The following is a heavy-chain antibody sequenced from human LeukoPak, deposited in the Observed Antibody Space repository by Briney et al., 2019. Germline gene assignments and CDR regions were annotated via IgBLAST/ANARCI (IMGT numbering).Heavy chain of an antibody. CDR1: GFAFSTYS. Sequence: GGSLRLSCAASGFAFSTYSMSWVRQAPGKGLEWVSAINSGGVTYYPDSVKGRFTISRDNAKNSLYLQMNSLRDEDTAVYYCARDFTLDPWGQGTLVTVSS. CDR3: ARDFTLDP. V-gene: IGHV3-23*01. CDR2: INSGGVT. J-gene: IGHJ5*02.